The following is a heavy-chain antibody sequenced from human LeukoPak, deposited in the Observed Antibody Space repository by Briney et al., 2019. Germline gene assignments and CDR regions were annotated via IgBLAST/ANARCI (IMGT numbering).Heavy chain of an antibody. CDR3: ARTKTQYSSRFPNYYYYGMDV. V-gene: IGHV1-18*01. D-gene: IGHD6-13*01. Sequence: GASVKVSCKASGYTFTSYGISWVRQAPGHGLEWMGWISAYNGNTNYAQKLQGRVTMTTDTSTSTAYMELRSLRSDDTAVYYCARTKTQYSSRFPNYYYYGMDVWGQGTTVTVSS. CDR1: GYTFTSYG. J-gene: IGHJ6*02. CDR2: ISAYNGNT.